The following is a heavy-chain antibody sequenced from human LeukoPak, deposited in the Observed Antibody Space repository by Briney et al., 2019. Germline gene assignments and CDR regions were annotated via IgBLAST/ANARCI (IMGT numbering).Heavy chain of an antibody. J-gene: IGHJ6*02. CDR1: GSTVSSNY. CDR2: IYSGGST. Sequence: GGSLRLSCAASGSTVSSNYMSWVRQAPGKGLEWVSVIYSGGSTYYADSVKGRFTISRHNSKNTLYLQMNSLRAEDTAVYYCARENTMVRGATYYYYGMDVWGQGTTVTVPS. D-gene: IGHD3-10*01. V-gene: IGHV3-53*04. CDR3: ARENTMVRGATYYYYGMDV.